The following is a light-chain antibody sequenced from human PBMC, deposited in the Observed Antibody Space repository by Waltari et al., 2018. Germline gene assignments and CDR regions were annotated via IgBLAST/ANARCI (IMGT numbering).Light chain of an antibody. V-gene: IGLV2-14*03. Sequence: QSALTQPASVSGSPGQSITISCTGTSSDVGSYNSVSWYQDHPGQGPKVMIYDVSNRPSGVSARFSGSKSGNTASLTISGLLAEDEVDYYCSSQSSNNVVLFGGGTKLTVL. CDR1: SSDVGSYNS. J-gene: IGLJ2*01. CDR2: DVS. CDR3: SSQSSNNVVL.